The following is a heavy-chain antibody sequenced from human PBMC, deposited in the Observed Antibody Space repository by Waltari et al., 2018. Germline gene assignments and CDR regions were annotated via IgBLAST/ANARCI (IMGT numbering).Heavy chain of an antibody. CDR2: IGGYNGKT. Sequence: QVQLVQSGAEVKKPGASVKVSCKASGYSFTRYGLSWVRPAPGQGLEWMGWIGGYNGKTNYAQKVQGRVTVTTDTSTNTAYMELRSLRSEDTALYYCARERGGYCSSTTTFCYGAFDIWGQGTMVTVSS. V-gene: IGHV1-18*01. D-gene: IGHD2-2*01. CDR3: ARERGGYCSSTTTFCYGAFDI. J-gene: IGHJ3*02. CDR1: GYSFTRYG.